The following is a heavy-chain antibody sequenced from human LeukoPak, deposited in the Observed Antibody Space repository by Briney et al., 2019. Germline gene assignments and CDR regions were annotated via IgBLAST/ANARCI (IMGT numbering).Heavy chain of an antibody. V-gene: IGHV3-49*04. Sequence: GGSLRLSCTTSGFTFGDCAMSWVRQAPGKGLEWVSFIRRKAHGGTTEYAASVKGRFSSSRDDSKSIAYLQMNSLKTEDTAVYFCTRVTYYYDNSGYFHFDSWGQGSLVTVSS. CDR1: GFTFGDCA. CDR2: IRRKAHGGTT. CDR3: TRVTYYYDNSGYFHFDS. J-gene: IGHJ4*02. D-gene: IGHD3-22*01.